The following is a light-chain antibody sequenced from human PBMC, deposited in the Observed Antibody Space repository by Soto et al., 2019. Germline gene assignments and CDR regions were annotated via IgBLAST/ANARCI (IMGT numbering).Light chain of an antibody. V-gene: IGKV3-20*01. Sequence: ESVLTQSPGTLSLSPGERATLSCRASQSVSSNYLAWYQQNPGQAPRLLIYGASSRATGIPDRFSGSGSGTDFTLTISRLEPEDFAVYYCQQYGGSPPQTFGQGTKVEIK. CDR1: QSVSSNY. J-gene: IGKJ1*01. CDR2: GAS. CDR3: QQYGGSPPQT.